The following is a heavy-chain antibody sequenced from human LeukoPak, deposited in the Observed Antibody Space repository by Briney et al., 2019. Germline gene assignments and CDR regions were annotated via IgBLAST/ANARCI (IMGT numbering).Heavy chain of an antibody. CDR3: AKDPNGDYIGTFDI. J-gene: IGHJ3*02. CDR1: GFTFSSYG. Sequence: PGGSLRLSCAASGFTFSSYGMHWVRQAPGKGLEWVAFIRYDGSNKYYADSVKGRFTISRDNSKNTLYLQMNSLRAEDTAVYYCAKDPNGDYIGTFDIWGQGTTVIVS. CDR2: IRYDGSNK. D-gene: IGHD4-17*01. V-gene: IGHV3-30*02.